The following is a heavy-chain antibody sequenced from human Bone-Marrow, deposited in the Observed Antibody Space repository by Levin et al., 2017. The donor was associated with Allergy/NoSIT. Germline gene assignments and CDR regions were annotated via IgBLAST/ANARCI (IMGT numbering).Heavy chain of an antibody. CDR1: GYTFTGHY. Sequence: VASVKVSCRASGYTFTGHYIHWVRQAPEQVLEWMGRINPNSGGTIYAQKFQGIVTMTRDTSISTAYMEVTRLRPDDTAVYYCARGYQLLSTRPVDFWGQGTLVTVSS. CDR3: ARGYQLLSTRPVDF. J-gene: IGHJ4*02. V-gene: IGHV1-2*06. CDR2: INPNSGGT. D-gene: IGHD2-2*01.